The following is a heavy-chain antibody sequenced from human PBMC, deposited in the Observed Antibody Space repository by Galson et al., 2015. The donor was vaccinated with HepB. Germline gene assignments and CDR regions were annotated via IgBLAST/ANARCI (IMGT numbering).Heavy chain of an antibody. Sequence: SLRLSCAASGFTFRNYWMVWVRQAPGKGLVWVSRIKYDGSGITYVDSVKGRFTISRDNAKNTLYLEMNSLRDEDTAVYYCGKDKWGFPDYWGQGTLVTVSS. D-gene: IGHD7-27*01. CDR2: IKYDGSGI. J-gene: IGHJ4*02. CDR3: GKDKWGFPDY. V-gene: IGHV3-74*03. CDR1: GFTFRNYW.